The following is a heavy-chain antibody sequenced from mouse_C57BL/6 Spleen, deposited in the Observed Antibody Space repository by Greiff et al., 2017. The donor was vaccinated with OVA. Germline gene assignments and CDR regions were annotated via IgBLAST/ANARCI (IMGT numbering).Heavy chain of an antibody. J-gene: IGHJ3*01. D-gene: IGHD4-1*01. CDR1: GYTFTDYE. V-gene: IGHV1-15*01. CDR2: IDPETGGT. CDR3: TRGGELGRFAY. Sequence: QVQLQQSGAELVRPGASVTLSCKASGYTFTDYEMHWVKQTPVHGLEWIGAIDPETGGTAYNQKFKGKAILTADKSSSTAYMELRSLTSEDSAVYYCTRGGELGRFAYWGQGTLVTVSA.